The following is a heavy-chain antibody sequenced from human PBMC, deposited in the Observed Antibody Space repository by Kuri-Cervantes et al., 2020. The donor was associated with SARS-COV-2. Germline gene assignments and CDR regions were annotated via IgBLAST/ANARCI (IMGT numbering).Heavy chain of an antibody. CDR2: INHSGST. CDR1: GFTFSDYY. Sequence: ESLKISCAASGFTFSDYYMSWIRQPPGKGLEWIGEINHSGSTNYNPSLKSRVTISVDTSKNQFSLKLSSVTAADTAVYYCARGLGYCSSTSCPRYYYYMDVWDKGTTVTVSS. CDR3: ARGLGYCSSTSCPRYYYYMDV. V-gene: IGHV4-34*01. J-gene: IGHJ6*03. D-gene: IGHD2-2*03.